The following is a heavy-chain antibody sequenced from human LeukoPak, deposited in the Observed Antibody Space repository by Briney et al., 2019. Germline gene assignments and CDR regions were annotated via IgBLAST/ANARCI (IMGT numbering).Heavy chain of an antibody. J-gene: IGHJ6*02. D-gene: IGHD2-21*02. CDR2: IYPGDSDT. CDR3: AVAYCGGDCYSGYYYGMDV. CDR1: GYSFTSYW. Sequence: GESLKISCKGSGYSFTSYWIGWMRQMPGKGLEWMGIIYPGDSDTRYSPSFQGQVTISADKSISTAYLQWSSLKASDTAMYYCAVAYCGGDCYSGYYYGMDVWGQGTTVTVSS. V-gene: IGHV5-51*01.